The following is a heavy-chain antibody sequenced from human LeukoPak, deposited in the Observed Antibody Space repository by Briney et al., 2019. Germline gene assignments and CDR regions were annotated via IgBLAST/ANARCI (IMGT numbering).Heavy chain of an antibody. J-gene: IGHJ4*02. D-gene: IGHD6-13*01. CDR3: ARVYATSSSWYGDFDY. V-gene: IGHV3-48*01. CDR1: GFTFSSYS. CDR2: ISSSSSTI. Sequence: GGSLRLSCAASGFTFSSYSMNWVRQAPGKGLEWVSYISSSSSTIYFADSVKGRFTISRDNAENSLYLQMNSPRAEDTAVYYCARVYATSSSWYGDFDYWGQGTLVTVSS.